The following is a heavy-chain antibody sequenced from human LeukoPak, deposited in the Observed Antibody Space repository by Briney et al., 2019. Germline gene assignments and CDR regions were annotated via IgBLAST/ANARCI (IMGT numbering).Heavy chain of an antibody. CDR1: GGSISSYY. J-gene: IGHJ4*02. Sequence: SETLSLTCTVSGGSISSYYWSWIRQPPGKGLEWIGYIHYRESTNYNPSLKSRVTISVDTSKNQFSLKLSSVTAADTAVYYCARSSSGWYWGFDYWGQGTLVTVSS. D-gene: IGHD6-19*01. CDR2: IHYREST. V-gene: IGHV4-59*01. CDR3: ARSSSGWYWGFDY.